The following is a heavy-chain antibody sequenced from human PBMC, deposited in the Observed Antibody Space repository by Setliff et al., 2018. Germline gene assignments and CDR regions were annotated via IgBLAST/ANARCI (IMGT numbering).Heavy chain of an antibody. CDR1: GFPFSIYS. Sequence: AGSLRLSCAASGFPFSIYSMHWVRQAPGKGLEWVSSISDSSFHIYYRDSVKGGFTISRDNARNSLYLQMNSLRADDTAVYYCARSAANGGHDPFDIWGQGTMVTVSS. D-gene: IGHD6-25*01. J-gene: IGHJ3*02. CDR3: ARSAANGGHDPFDI. CDR2: ISDSSFHI. V-gene: IGHV3-21*01.